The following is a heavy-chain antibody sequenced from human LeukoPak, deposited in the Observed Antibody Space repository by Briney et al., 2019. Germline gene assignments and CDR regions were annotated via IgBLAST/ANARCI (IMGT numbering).Heavy chain of an antibody. J-gene: IGHJ6*03. Sequence: PSETLSLTRTVSGGSISSYYWSWIRQPAGKGLEWIGRIYTSGSTNYNPSLKSRVTMSVDTSKNQFSLKLSSVTAADTAVYYCARGPGGSSEGYYYYMDVWGKGTTVTISS. D-gene: IGHD1-26*01. CDR1: GGSISSYY. V-gene: IGHV4-4*07. CDR3: ARGPGGSSEGYYYYMDV. CDR2: IYTSGST.